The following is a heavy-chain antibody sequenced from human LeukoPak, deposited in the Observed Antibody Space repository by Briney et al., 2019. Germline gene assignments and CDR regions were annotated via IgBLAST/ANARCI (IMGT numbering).Heavy chain of an antibody. CDR3: ARQRYSYGSYYFDY. J-gene: IGHJ4*02. V-gene: IGHV3-23*01. CDR1: GFTFSSYA. CDR2: ISGSGGST. Sequence: PGGSLRLSCAASGFTFSSYAMSWVRQAPGKGLEWVSAISGSGGSTYYADSVKGRFTISRDNSKNTLYLQMNSLRAEDTAVYYCARQRYSYGSYYFDYWGQGTLVTVSS. D-gene: IGHD5-18*01.